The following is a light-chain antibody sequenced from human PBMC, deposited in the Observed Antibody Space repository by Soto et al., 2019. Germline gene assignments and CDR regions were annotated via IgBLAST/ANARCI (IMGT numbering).Light chain of an antibody. CDR3: QQYGRSPRT. V-gene: IGKV3-20*01. CDR2: DAS. Sequence: EVGMTQSPGTLFLSPGERATLSCSASQTVRSNFLAWYQQKSGQAPRLLIYDASNRATGIPAGISGSGSGTDFTLTINRLEPEDFAVYYCQQYGRSPRTLGQGTKV. J-gene: IGKJ1*01. CDR1: QTVRSNF.